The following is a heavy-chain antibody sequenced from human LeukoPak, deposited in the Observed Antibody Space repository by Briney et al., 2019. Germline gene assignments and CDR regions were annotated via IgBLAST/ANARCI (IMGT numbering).Heavy chain of an antibody. Sequence: GGSLRLSCVASGFTFSSYSMNWVRQAPGKGLEWVSCITSDSSYMYYADSVKGRFTISRDNAKNSLYLQMNSLRAEDTAVYYCAREVYSSGSYDYWGQGTLVTVSS. CDR3: AREVYSSGSYDY. CDR1: GFTFSSYS. CDR2: ITSDSSYM. D-gene: IGHD3-22*01. J-gene: IGHJ4*02. V-gene: IGHV3-21*01.